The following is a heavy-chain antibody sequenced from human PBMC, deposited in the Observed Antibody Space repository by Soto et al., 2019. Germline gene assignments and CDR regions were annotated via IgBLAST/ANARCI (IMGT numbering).Heavy chain of an antibody. D-gene: IGHD5-12*01. CDR1: GFTFRSYA. V-gene: IGHV3-23*01. Sequence: EVQLLESGGGLVQPGGSLRLSCAASGFTFRSYAMSWVRQAQGKGLEWVSAISGRGGSTYYADSVKGRFTMSRDNSKNTRYLQMNSLRAEDTAVYYCAKHPGYSGYQFDYWGQGTLVTVSS. J-gene: IGHJ4*02. CDR3: AKHPGYSGYQFDY. CDR2: ISGRGGST.